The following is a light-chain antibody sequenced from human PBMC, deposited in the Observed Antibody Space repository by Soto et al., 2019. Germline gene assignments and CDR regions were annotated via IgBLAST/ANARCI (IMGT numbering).Light chain of an antibody. J-gene: IGKJ1*01. CDR3: QQYDTLPRT. Sequence: IILMKSQSSLSLSHGARASLSCKASQSLRSSYLAWYQQKPGQAPRILIYAASSRATGIPERFSGSGSETDFTLTISRLEPEDSAVYYCQQYDTLPRTFGQGTMLEIK. V-gene: IGKV3-20*01. CDR1: QSLRSSY. CDR2: AAS.